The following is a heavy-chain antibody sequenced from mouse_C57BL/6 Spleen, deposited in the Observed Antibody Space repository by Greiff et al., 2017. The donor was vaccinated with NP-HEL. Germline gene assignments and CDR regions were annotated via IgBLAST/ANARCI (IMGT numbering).Heavy chain of an antibody. CDR1: GFPFSNYW. V-gene: IGHV6-3*01. J-gene: IGHJ3*01. CDR3: TGIYDGYYGFFAY. D-gene: IGHD2-3*01. Sequence: EVMLVESGGGLVQPGGSMKLSCVASGFPFSNYWMNWVRQSPEKGLEWVAQIRLKSDNYATHYAESVKGRFTISRDDSKSSVYLQMNNLRAEDTGIYYCTGIYDGYYGFFAYWGQGTLVTVSA. CDR2: IRLKSDNYAT.